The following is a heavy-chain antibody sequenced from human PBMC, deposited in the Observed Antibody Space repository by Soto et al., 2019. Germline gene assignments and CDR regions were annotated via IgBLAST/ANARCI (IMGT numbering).Heavy chain of an antibody. V-gene: IGHV3-15*01. CDR2: IKSKTDGGTT. D-gene: IGHD3-9*01. CDR3: TTQPYYDILTGYYGIDS. CDR1: GFTFSNAW. J-gene: IGHJ4*02. Sequence: LRLSCAASGFTFSNAWMSWVRQAPGKGLEWVGRIKSKTDGGTTDYAAPVKGRFTISRDDSKNTLYLQMNSLKTEDTAVYYCTTQPYYDILTGYYGIDSWGRGTLVTVSS.